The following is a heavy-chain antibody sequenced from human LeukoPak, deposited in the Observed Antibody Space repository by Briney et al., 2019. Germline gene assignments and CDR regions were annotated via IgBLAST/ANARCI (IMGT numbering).Heavy chain of an antibody. J-gene: IGHJ6*04. CDR3: AREVAAMVMYYGMDV. Sequence: GGSLRLSCAASGLTFSSYEMNWVRQAPGKGLEWVSYISRSGNTIFYADSVKGRFTISRDNAKNSLYLQMNSLRAEGTAVYYCAREVAAMVMYYGMDVWGKGTTVTVSS. D-gene: IGHD5-18*01. V-gene: IGHV3-48*03. CDR2: ISRSGNTI. CDR1: GLTFSSYE.